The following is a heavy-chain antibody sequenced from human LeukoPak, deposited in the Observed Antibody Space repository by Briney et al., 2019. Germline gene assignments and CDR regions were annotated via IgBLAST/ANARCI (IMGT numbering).Heavy chain of an antibody. CDR2: IIPIFGTA. J-gene: IGHJ4*02. D-gene: IGHD1-26*01. V-gene: IGHV1-69*13. CDR1: GGTFSSYA. Sequence: ASVKVSCKASGGTFSSYAISWVRQAPGQGLEWMGGIIPIFGTANYAQKFQGRVTITADESTSTAYMELSSLRSEDTAVYYCARTIDGGSYLFDYWGQGTLVTVSS. CDR3: ARTIDGGSYLFDY.